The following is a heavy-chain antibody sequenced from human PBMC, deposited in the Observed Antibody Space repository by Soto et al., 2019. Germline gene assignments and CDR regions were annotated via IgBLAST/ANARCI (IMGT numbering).Heavy chain of an antibody. V-gene: IGHV4-61*01. CDR1: GGSVSSGSYY. CDR3: ASVTRTCISTSCYRYYYGMDV. CDR2: IYYSGST. J-gene: IGHJ6*02. D-gene: IGHD2-2*02. Sequence: QVQLQESGPGLVKPSETLSLTCTVSGGSVSSGSYYWSWIRQPPGKGLEWIGYIYYSGSTNYNPSLKGGVTISVDTSKNQFSLKLSSVTAADTAVYYCASVTRTCISTSCYRYYYGMDVWGQGTTVTVSS.